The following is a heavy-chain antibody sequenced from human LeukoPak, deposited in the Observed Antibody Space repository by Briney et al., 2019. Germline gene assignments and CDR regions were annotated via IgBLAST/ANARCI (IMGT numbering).Heavy chain of an antibody. CDR2: INPNSGGR. Sequence: ASVKVSCKASGYTFTGYYMHRVRQAPGQGLEWMGWINPNSGGRNYAQKFQGRVTMTRDTSISTAYMELIRLRSDDTAVYYCARDPVQLERRRSYYDMDVWGQGTTVTV. V-gene: IGHV1-2*02. CDR3: ARDPVQLERRRSYYDMDV. J-gene: IGHJ6*02. CDR1: GYTFTGYY. D-gene: IGHD1-1*01.